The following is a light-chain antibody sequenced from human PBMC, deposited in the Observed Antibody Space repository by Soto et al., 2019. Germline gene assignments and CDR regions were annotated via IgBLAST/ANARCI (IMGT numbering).Light chain of an antibody. CDR1: SSDVGAYSD. Sequence: QSVLTQPASVSGSPGQSITISCTGTSSDVGAYSDVSWYQQHPDKAPKLMIYGVSNRPSGVSNRFSGSKSGNTASLTISGLQAEDEADYYCSSYTRSTTWVFGGGTKLTVL. J-gene: IGLJ3*02. CDR3: SSYTRSTTWV. CDR2: GVS. V-gene: IGLV2-14*01.